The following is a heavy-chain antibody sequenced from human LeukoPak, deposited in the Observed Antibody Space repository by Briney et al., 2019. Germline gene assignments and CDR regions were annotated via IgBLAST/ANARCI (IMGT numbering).Heavy chain of an antibody. CDR1: GGSISSSSYY. Sequence: SETLPLTCTVSGGSISSSSYYWGWIRQPPGKGLEWIGSIYYSGSTYYNPSLKSRVTISVDTSKNQFSLKLSSVTAADTAVYYCARDHGGIVVVVAATFPDYWGQGTLVTVSS. V-gene: IGHV4-39*02. CDR3: ARDHGGIVVVVAATFPDY. CDR2: IYYSGST. D-gene: IGHD2-15*01. J-gene: IGHJ4*02.